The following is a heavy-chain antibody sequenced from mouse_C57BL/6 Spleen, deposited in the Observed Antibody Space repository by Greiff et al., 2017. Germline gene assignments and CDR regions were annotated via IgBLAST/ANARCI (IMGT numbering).Heavy chain of an antibody. D-gene: IGHD2-3*01. CDR1: GYTFTSYW. CDR2: IYPGSGST. V-gene: IGHV1-55*01. CDR3: ARRHGYYGYFDY. Sequence: VQLQQPGAELVKPGASVKMSCQASGYTFTSYWLTWVKQRPGQGLEWIGDIYPGSGSTNYNETFKSKATLTVDTSSSTAYMQLSSLTSEDSAVYYCARRHGYYGYFDYWGQGTTLTVSS. J-gene: IGHJ2*01.